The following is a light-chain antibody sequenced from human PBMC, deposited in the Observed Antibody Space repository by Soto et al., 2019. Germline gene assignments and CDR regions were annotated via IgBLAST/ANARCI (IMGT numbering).Light chain of an antibody. Sequence: EIVLAQSPGTLSLSPGERATLSCRASQSVTNSFLAWYQQKPGQAPRLLIYGASRRATGIPDRFTGSGSGTDFTLTISRLEPEDFAVYFCQQYGYSQWTFGQGTKVDIK. CDR3: QQYGYSQWT. J-gene: IGKJ1*01. CDR2: GAS. CDR1: QSVTNSF. V-gene: IGKV3-20*01.